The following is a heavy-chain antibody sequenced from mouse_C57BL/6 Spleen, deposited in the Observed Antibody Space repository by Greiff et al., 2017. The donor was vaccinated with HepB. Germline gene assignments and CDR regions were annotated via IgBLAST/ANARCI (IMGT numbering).Heavy chain of an antibody. D-gene: IGHD1-1*01. CDR1: GYTFTSYW. V-gene: IGHV1-50*01. J-gene: IGHJ3*01. CDR3: AGPPLYYYCSSSWFAY. Sequence: QVQLQQPGAELVKPGASVKLSCKASGYTFTSYWMQWVKQRPGQGLEWIGEIDPSDSYTNYNQKFKGKATLTVDTSSSTAYMQLSSLTSEDSAVYYCAGPPLYYYCSSSWFAYWGQGTLVTVSA. CDR2: IDPSDSYT.